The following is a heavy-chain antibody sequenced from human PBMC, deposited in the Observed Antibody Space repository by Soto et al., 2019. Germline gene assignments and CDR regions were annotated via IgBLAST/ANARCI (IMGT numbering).Heavy chain of an antibody. Sequence: QVQLQESGPGLVKPSQTLSLTCTVSGGSISSGGYYWSWIRQHPGKGLEWIGYIYYSGSTYYNPSLKSRVTISVDTSKNQFSLKLSSVTAADTAVYYCARGGDSSGYYPPEGDFDYWGQGTLVTVSS. V-gene: IGHV4-31*03. CDR3: ARGGDSSGYYPPEGDFDY. CDR2: IYYSGST. CDR1: GGSISSGGYY. J-gene: IGHJ4*02. D-gene: IGHD3-22*01.